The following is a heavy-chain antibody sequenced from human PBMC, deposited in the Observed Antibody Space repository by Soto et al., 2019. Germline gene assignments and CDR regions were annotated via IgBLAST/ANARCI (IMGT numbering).Heavy chain of an antibody. V-gene: IGHV3-23*01. J-gene: IGHJ3*02. Sequence: GGSLRLSCAASGFTFSNYAMNWVRQAPGKGLEWVSGITGSGGSTFYADSVTGRFTISRDNSKNTLYLQMSSLRAEDTAVYYCVKDYGAFAIWGQGTMVTVSS. CDR3: VKDYGAFAI. CDR2: ITGSGGST. CDR1: GFTFSNYA. D-gene: IGHD3-10*01.